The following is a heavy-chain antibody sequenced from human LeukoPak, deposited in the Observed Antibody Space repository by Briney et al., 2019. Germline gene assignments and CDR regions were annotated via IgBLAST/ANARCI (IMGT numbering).Heavy chain of an antibody. J-gene: IGHJ6*02. CDR3: ARGSPGTVTTYGYYYYGMDV. D-gene: IGHD4-4*01. Sequence: HPGGSLRLSCAASGFTFSSYAMSWVRQAPGKGLEWVSVIYSGGSTYYADSVKGRFTISRDNSKNTLYLQMNSLRAEDTAVYYCARGSPGTVTTYGYYYYGMDVWGQGTTVTVSS. CDR1: GFTFSSYA. CDR2: IYSGGST. V-gene: IGHV3-66*01.